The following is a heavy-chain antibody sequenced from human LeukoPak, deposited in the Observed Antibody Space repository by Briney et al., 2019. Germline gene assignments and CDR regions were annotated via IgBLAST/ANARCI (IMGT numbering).Heavy chain of an antibody. CDR1: GGSISSSNW. CDR3: ARMHYYDSSGYSFDY. CDR2: IYHSGST. V-gene: IGHV4-4*02. Sequence: SGTLSLTCAVSGGSISSSNWWSWVRQPPGKGLEWIGQIYHSGSTNYNPSLESRVTISVDKSKNQFSLKLSSVTAADTAVYYCARMHYYDSSGYSFDYWGQGTLVTVSP. D-gene: IGHD3-22*01. J-gene: IGHJ4*02.